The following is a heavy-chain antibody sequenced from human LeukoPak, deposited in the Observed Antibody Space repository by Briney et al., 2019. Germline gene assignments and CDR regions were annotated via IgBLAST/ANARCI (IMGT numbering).Heavy chain of an antibody. CDR1: GFSFSDYY. D-gene: IGHD5-12*01. J-gene: IGHJ4*02. Sequence: GGSLRLSCAASGFSFSDYYMSWIRQAPGKGLEWVSAISGSGYSTYYADSVKGRFTISRDNSKNTLYLQMNSLRAEDTAVYYCAKEAGYSGYDYTDYWGQGTLVTVSS. CDR2: ISGSGYST. CDR3: AKEAGYSGYDYTDY. V-gene: IGHV3-23*01.